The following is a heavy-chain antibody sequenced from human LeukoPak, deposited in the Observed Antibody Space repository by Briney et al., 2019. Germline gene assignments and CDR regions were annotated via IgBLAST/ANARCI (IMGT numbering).Heavy chain of an antibody. V-gene: IGHV4-59*01. CDR2: IYYSGST. CDR3: ARGGTATYYNGDV. Sequence: SETLSLTCTVSGGSISNYYWSWIRQPPGKGLEWIGYIYYSGSTSYNPSLKSRVTISVDTSKNQFSMKLTSVTAADTAVYYCARGGTATYYNGDVWGQGTTVTVSS. D-gene: IGHD2-15*01. CDR1: GGSISNYY. J-gene: IGHJ6*02.